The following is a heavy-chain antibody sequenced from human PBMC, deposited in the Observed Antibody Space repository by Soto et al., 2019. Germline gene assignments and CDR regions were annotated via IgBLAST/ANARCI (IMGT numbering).Heavy chain of an antibody. V-gene: IGHV1-46*01. Sequence: ASVKVSCKASGYTFTSYYMHWLRQAPGQGLEWMGIINPSGGSTSYEQKFQGRVTMTRDTSTSTVYLELSSLRSEDTAVYYCARDKSSFTIFGVVSDPYYFDYWGQGTLVTVSS. CDR1: GYTFTSYY. J-gene: IGHJ4*02. CDR3: ARDKSSFTIFGVVSDPYYFDY. CDR2: INPSGGST. D-gene: IGHD3-3*01.